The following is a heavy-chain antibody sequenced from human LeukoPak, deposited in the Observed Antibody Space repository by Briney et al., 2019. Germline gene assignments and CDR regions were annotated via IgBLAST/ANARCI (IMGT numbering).Heavy chain of an antibody. D-gene: IGHD1-26*01. CDR3: ARLPVVGATYYFDY. CDR1: GYTFTGYY. CDR2: INPNSGGT. Sequence: ASVKVSGKASGYTFTGYYMHWVRQAPGQGLEWMGWINPNSGGTNYAQKFQGRVTMTRDTSISTAYMELSRLRSDDTAVYYCARLPVVGATYYFDYWGQGTLVTVSS. J-gene: IGHJ4*02. V-gene: IGHV1-2*02.